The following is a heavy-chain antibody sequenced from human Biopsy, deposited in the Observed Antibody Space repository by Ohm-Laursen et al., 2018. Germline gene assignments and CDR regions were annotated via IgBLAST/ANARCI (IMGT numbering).Heavy chain of an antibody. Sequence: SVKASCKASGYTCTSYDISWVRQAPGQGLEGMGWISPYNDKTSYTRKLQDRVTMTADTLTNKAHMDLRSLRSDDTTVNYCPRVFCTSTTCYGLLDNWGQGTVVTVSS. D-gene: IGHD2/OR15-2a*01. CDR2: ISPYNDKT. CDR1: GYTCTSYD. V-gene: IGHV1-18*01. CDR3: PRVFCTSTTCYGLLDN. J-gene: IGHJ4*02.